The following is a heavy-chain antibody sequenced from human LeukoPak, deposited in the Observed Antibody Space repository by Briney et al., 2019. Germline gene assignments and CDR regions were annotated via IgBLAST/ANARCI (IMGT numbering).Heavy chain of an antibody. Sequence: GSLRLSCAVSGFIFGNAWMSWVRQAPGKGLEWIGEINHSGSTNYNPSLKSRVTISVDTSKKQFSLKLSSVTAADTAVYYCARGVDYYGVWGQGTLVTVSS. D-gene: IGHD3-10*01. V-gene: IGHV4-34*01. CDR1: GFIFGNAW. J-gene: IGHJ4*02. CDR2: INHSGST. CDR3: ARGVDYYGV.